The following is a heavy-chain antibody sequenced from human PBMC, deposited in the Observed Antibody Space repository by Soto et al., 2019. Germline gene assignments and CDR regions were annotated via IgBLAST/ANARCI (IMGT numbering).Heavy chain of an antibody. CDR1: SGSITSGAYY. V-gene: IGHV4-31*03. CDR3: ARDARYHGSGSYYYYAMDV. J-gene: IGHJ6*02. Sequence: SETLSLTCTVSSGSITSGAYYWSWMRQYHGKGLEWIGYIHYTGSTYYNPSLKSRLTISIDTSENQFSLKLSSVTAADTAVYYCARDARYHGSGSYYYYAMDVWGQGTTVTVSS. CDR2: IHYTGST. D-gene: IGHD3-10*01.